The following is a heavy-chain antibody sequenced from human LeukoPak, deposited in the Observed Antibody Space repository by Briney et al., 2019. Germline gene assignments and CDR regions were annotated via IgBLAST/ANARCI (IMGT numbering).Heavy chain of an antibody. Sequence: GGSLRLSCAASGFTFSSYTMNWVRQAPGKGLEWVSTISNSDDSTYYADSVKGRFTISRDNSENTLFLRMNSLRAEDTAVYYCAKATGYLLWGQGTLVIVSS. D-gene: IGHD1-14*01. CDR1: GFTFSSYT. V-gene: IGHV3-23*01. J-gene: IGHJ4*02. CDR2: ISNSDDST. CDR3: AKATGYLL.